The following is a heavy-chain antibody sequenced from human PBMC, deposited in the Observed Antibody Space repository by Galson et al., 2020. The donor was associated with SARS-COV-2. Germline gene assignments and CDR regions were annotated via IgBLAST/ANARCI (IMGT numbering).Heavy chain of an antibody. CDR2: ISSDGSNS. D-gene: IGHD1-26*01. CDR3: ARGGEWELPYYFDY. CDR1: GFTFSNYV. Sequence: GESLKISRAASGFTFSNYVMHWVRQAPGKGPEWVAVISSDGSNSFYADSLKGRFTISRDNSKSTLYLQMNSLRAEDTAVYYCARGGEWELPYYFDYWGQGTLVTVSS. J-gene: IGHJ4*02. V-gene: IGHV3-30*04.